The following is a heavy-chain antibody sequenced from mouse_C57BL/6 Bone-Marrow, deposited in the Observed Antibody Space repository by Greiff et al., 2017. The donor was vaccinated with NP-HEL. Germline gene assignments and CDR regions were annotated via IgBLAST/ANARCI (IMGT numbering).Heavy chain of an antibody. D-gene: IGHD2-2*01. CDR3: TRSGMVTTDY. V-gene: IGHV1-15*01. CDR1: GYTFTDYE. CDR2: IDPETGGT. J-gene: IGHJ2*01. Sequence: VKLMESGAELVRPGASVTLSCKASGYTFTDYEMHWVKQTPVHGLEWIGAIDPETGGTAYNQKFKGKAILTADKSSSTAYMELRSLTSEDSAVYYCTRSGMVTTDYWGQGTTLTVSS.